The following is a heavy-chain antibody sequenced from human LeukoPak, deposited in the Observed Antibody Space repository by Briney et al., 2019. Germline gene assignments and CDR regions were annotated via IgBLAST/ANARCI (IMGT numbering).Heavy chain of an antibody. CDR3: TRDFYGIDY. J-gene: IGHJ4*02. V-gene: IGHV3-53*01. CDR1: GFTVSSNY. D-gene: IGHD3-10*01. Sequence: GGSLRLSCAASGFTVSSNYMIWVRQAPGKGLEWVSVIYSGGSTYYADSVKGRFTISRDNSKNTVYLQMNSLRVEDTALYYCTRDFYGIDYWGQGTLVTVSS. CDR2: IYSGGST.